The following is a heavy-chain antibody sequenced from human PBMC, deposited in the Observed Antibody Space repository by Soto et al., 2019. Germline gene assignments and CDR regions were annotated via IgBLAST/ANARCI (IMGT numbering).Heavy chain of an antibody. J-gene: IGHJ1*01. CDR2: INPNTGGT. D-gene: IGHD3-10*01. V-gene: IGHV1-2*02. CDR1: GCTFTGYY. CDR3: ARDGLWCGQPHL. Sequence: ASVKVSCKASGCTFTGYYMHWVGQAPGRGLEWMGWINPNTGGTTYAQKFQGRVTMTRDPSISPAYMELRRLRSDDTAVYYCARDGLWCGQPHLWGQGTFVTVSS.